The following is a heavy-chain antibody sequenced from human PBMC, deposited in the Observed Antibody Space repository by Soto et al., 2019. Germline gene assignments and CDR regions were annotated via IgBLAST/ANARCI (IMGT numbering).Heavy chain of an antibody. J-gene: IGHJ5*02. CDR2: INPSGGGT. CDR1: GYTFTIYY. V-gene: IGHV1-46*01. CDR3: ARDKLHIVVVTAGGDNWFDP. Sequence: GASVKVSCKASGYTFTIYYMHWVRQAPGQGLEWMGIINPSGGGTSYAQKFQGRVTMTRDTSTSTVYMELSSLRSEDTAVYYCARDKLHIVVVTAGGDNWFDPWGQGTLVTVSS. D-gene: IGHD2-21*02.